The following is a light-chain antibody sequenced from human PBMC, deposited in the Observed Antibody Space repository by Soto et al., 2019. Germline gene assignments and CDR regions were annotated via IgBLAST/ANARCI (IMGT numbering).Light chain of an antibody. V-gene: IGKV3-20*01. J-gene: IGKJ1*01. CDR2: GAS. Sequence: EIVMTQSPATLSVSPGERATLSCRASQSVSSNYLAWYQQKPGQAPRLLIYGASSRATGIPDRFSGSGSGTDFTLTISRLEPEDFAVYYCQQYGSSRWTFGKGTKVDIK. CDR3: QQYGSSRWT. CDR1: QSVSSNY.